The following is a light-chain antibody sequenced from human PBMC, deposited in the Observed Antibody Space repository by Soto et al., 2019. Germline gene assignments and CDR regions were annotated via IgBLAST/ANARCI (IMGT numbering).Light chain of an antibody. V-gene: IGLV2-14*01. CDR1: SSDVGGYNY. CDR3: RSYTITIYVPYV. Sequence: QSVLTQPASVSGSPGQSISISCTGTSSDVGGYNYVSWYQQHPGKARKLMIYEVSNRPSGVSNRFSGSKSGNTASLTISGLQAEDEADYYCRSYTITIYVPYVFGTDSKVTV. J-gene: IGLJ1*01. CDR2: EVS.